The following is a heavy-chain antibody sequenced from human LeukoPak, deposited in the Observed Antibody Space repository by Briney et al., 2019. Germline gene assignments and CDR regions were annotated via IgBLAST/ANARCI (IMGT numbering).Heavy chain of an antibody. D-gene: IGHD3-9*01. CDR2: ISAYNGNT. CDR1: GYTFTSYG. CDR3: ARDFGWLSLDDAFDI. Sequence: VASVKVSCKASGYTFTSYGISWVRQAPGQGLEWMGWISAYNGNTNYAQKLQGRVTMTTDTSTSTAYMELRSLRSDDTAVYYCARDFGWLSLDDAFDIWGQGTMVTVSS. J-gene: IGHJ3*02. V-gene: IGHV1-18*01.